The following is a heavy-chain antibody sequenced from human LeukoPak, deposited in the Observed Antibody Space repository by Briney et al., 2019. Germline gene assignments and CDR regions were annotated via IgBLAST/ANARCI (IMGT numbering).Heavy chain of an antibody. CDR3: ARLPNEWELPTYDYFYYYVDV. CDR2: IYYSGST. Sequence: SETLSLTCSVSGGSISSSNYHWGWIRQPPGKGLEWIGSIYYSGSTYYNPSLKSRVTTSLDTSKNQFSLKLRSVAAADTAVYYCARLPNEWELPTYDYFYYYVDVWGKGATVSISS. J-gene: IGHJ6*03. CDR1: GGSISSSNYH. D-gene: IGHD1-26*01. V-gene: IGHV4-39*01.